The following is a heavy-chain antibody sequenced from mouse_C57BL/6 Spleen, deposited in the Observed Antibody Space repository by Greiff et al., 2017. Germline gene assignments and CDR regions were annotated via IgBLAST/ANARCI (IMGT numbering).Heavy chain of an antibody. Sequence: EVKLMESGGGLVKPGGSLKLSCAASGFTFSSYTMSWVRQTPEKRLEWVATISGGGGNTYYPDSVKGRFTISRDNAKNTLYLQMSRLRSEDTALYYCARQGVVYSTYVDYWGQGTTLTVSS. V-gene: IGHV5-9*01. D-gene: IGHD2-5*01. J-gene: IGHJ2*01. CDR1: GFTFSSYT. CDR3: ARQGVVYSTYVDY. CDR2: ISGGGGNT.